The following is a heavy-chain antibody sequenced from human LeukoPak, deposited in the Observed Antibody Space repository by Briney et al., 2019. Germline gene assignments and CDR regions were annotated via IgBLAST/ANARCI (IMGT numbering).Heavy chain of an antibody. CDR1: GFTFSSYG. J-gene: IGHJ5*02. V-gene: IGHV3-30*03. CDR3: ARAPGYYDILTGLANWFDP. D-gene: IGHD3-9*01. Sequence: GGSLRLSCAASGFTFSSYGMHWLRQAPGKGLEGLAVISYDGSNKYYADSVKGRFTISRDNSKNTLYLQMNSLRAEDTAVYYCARAPGYYDILTGLANWFDPWGQGTLVTVSS. CDR2: ISYDGSNK.